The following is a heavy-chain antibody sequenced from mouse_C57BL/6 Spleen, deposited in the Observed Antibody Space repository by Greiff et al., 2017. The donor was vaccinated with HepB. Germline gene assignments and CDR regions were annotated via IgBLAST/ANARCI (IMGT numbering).Heavy chain of an antibody. CDR1: GYAFSSSW. J-gene: IGHJ2*01. CDR3: AMAYSNYVDY. D-gene: IGHD2-5*01. CDR2: IYPGDGDT. Sequence: QVQLQQSGPELVKPGASVKISCKASGYAFSSSWMNWVKQRPGKGLEWIGRIYPGDGDTNYNGKFKSKATLTADKSSSTAYMQLSSLTSEDSAVYFCAMAYSNYVDYWGQGTTLTVSS. V-gene: IGHV1-82*01.